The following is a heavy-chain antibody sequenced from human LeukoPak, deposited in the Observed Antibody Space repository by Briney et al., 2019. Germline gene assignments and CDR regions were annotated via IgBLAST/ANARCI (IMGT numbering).Heavy chain of an antibody. D-gene: IGHD7-27*01. J-gene: IGHJ4*02. CDR1: GSTFTDHY. CDR2: IHPGRGDT. Sequence: ASVNVSFKALGSTFTDHYFNLLRQAPGQGIEWMGWIHPGRGDTNIAQKFQGRVSLTRDMSISTAYMELSRLTSDDTAVYYCARDHNWGPDYWGQGTLVSVSS. CDR3: ARDHNWGPDY. V-gene: IGHV1-2*02.